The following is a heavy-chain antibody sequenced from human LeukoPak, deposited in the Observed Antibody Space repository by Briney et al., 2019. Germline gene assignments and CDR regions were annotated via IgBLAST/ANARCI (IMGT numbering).Heavy chain of an antibody. J-gene: IGHJ6*02. D-gene: IGHD3-9*01. V-gene: IGHV4-4*07. CDR1: GGSISSYY. Sequence: SETLSLTCTVCGGSISSYYWSWIRQPAGKGLEWIGRIYTSGSTNYNPSLKSRVTMSVDTSKNQFSLKLSSVTAADTAVYYCARDFQYYDILTGYSYGMDAWGQGTTVTVSS. CDR2: IYTSGST. CDR3: ARDFQYYDILTGYSYGMDA.